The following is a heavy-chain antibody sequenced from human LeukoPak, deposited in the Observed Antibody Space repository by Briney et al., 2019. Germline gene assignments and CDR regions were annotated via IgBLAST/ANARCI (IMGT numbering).Heavy chain of an antibody. J-gene: IGHJ4*02. CDR1: GFTFSSYG. Sequence: GGSLRLSCAASGFTFSSYGMSWVRQAPGKGLEWVSAISGSGGSTYYADSVKGRFTISRDNSKNTLYLQMNSLRAEDTAVYYCAKARGDYGDYSLDYWGQGTLVTVSS. D-gene: IGHD4-17*01. V-gene: IGHV3-23*01. CDR2: ISGSGGST. CDR3: AKARGDYGDYSLDY.